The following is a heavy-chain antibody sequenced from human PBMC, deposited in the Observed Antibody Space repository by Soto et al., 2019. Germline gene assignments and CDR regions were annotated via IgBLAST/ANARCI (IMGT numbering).Heavy chain of an antibody. Sequence: GGSLRLSCAASGFTFSSYAMSWVRQAPGKGLEWVSAISGSGGSTYYADSVKGRFTISRDNSKNTLYLQMNSLRAEDTAVYYCAKDRIVVVAATFFWFDPWGQGTLVTVSS. CDR2: ISGSGGST. D-gene: IGHD2-15*01. J-gene: IGHJ5*02. V-gene: IGHV3-23*01. CDR3: AKDRIVVVAATFFWFDP. CDR1: GFTFSSYA.